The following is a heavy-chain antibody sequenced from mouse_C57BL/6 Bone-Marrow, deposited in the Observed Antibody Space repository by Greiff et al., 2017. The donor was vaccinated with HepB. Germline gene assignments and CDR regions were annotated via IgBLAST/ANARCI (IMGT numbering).Heavy chain of an antibody. V-gene: IGHV1-81*01. J-gene: IGHJ4*01. Sequence: VQLQQSGAELARPGASVKLSCKASGYTFTSYGISWVKQRTGQGLEWIGVIYPRSGNTYYNEKFKGKATLTADKSSSTAYMELRSLTSEDSAVYFCARSLPFCYYAMDYWGQGTSVTVSS. D-gene: IGHD6-1*01. CDR3: ARSLPFCYYAMDY. CDR2: IYPRSGNT. CDR1: GYTFTSYG.